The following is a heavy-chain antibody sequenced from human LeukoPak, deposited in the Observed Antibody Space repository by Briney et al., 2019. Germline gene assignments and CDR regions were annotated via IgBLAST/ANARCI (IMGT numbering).Heavy chain of an antibody. Sequence: PRGSPRLSRAASGFALSAYTMSSVSAGPRERLEWVLAICGRIGGSGGSTYYADSVKGRFTISRDNSKNTLFLQLNCLRAKGTAVYDCAKEGIAVASFDYWGQGTLVTVSS. J-gene: IGHJ4*02. V-gene: IGHV3-23*01. CDR3: AKEGIAVASFDY. CDR1: GFALSAYT. D-gene: IGHD6-19*01. CDR2: ICGRIGGSGGST.